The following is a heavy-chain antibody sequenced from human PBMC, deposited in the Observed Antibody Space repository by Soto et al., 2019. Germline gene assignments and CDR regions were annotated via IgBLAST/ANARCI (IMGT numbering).Heavy chain of an antibody. CDR1: GYTFTGYY. CDR2: INPNSGGT. Sequence: GASVKVSCKASGYTFTGYYMHWVRQAPGQGLEWIGWINPNSGGTNYAQKFQGWVTMTRDTFISTAYMELSRLRSDDTAVYYCARDLDGSSWYAGMGYWGQGTLVTVSS. J-gene: IGHJ4*02. D-gene: IGHD6-13*01. V-gene: IGHV1-2*04. CDR3: ARDLDGSSWYAGMGY.